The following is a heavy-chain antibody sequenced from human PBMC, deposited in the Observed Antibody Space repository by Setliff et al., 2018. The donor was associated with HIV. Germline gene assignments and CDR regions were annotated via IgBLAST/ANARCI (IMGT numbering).Heavy chain of an antibody. CDR2: ISAGGGST. D-gene: IGHD3-22*01. J-gene: IGHJ4*02. CDR1: GFTFSSYA. Sequence: GGSLRLSCAASGFTFSSYAMSWVRQAPGKGLEWVSAISAGGGSTYYADSVKGRFTISRDNSKNTLYLQMNSLRAEDTAVYYCAKAQDSSGYYTLDYWGQGTLVTVSS. V-gene: IGHV3-23*01. CDR3: AKAQDSSGYYTLDY.